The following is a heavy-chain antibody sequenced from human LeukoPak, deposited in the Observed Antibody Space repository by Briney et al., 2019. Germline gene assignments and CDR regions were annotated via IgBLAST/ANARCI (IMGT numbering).Heavy chain of an antibody. J-gene: IGHJ5*02. V-gene: IGHV3-48*03. CDR1: GFTFCSYE. CDR3: ARASSPSSSWQHNWFDP. CDR2: ISSSGSTI. Sequence: GGSLRLSCAASGFTFCSYEMNWVRQAPGKGLEWVSYISSSGSTIYYADSVKGRFTISRDNAKNSLYLQMNSLRAEDTAVYYCARASSPSSSWQHNWFDPWGQGTLVTVSS. D-gene: IGHD6-13*01.